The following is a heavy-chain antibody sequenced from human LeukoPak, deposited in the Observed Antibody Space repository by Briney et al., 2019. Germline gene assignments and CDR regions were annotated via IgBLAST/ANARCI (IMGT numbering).Heavy chain of an antibody. D-gene: IGHD6-13*01. V-gene: IGHV3-23*01. CDR1: GFTFSSFA. CDR2: ISGSVGST. J-gene: IGHJ5*02. CDR3: AKERYSSSWYDWFDP. Sequence: GGTLRLSCAASGFTFSSFAISWGRQAPRKGLEWVSAISGSVGSTSYTDSVKGRFTISRDNSKNTLYLQMNSLRAEDTAVYYCAKERYSSSWYDWFDPWGQGTLVTVSS.